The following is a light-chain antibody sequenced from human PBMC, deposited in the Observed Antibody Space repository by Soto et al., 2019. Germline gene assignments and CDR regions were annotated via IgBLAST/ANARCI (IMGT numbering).Light chain of an antibody. Sequence: IQMTQSPPSLSASVGDRVTITCRASQGIRTFLAWFQQKPGKAPKSLVYGASSLQSGVPSGFKASGTGTDFSHTITSLQPEDVATFYCQQDHSYQPSFGQGTKAEIK. V-gene: IGKV1-16*01. J-gene: IGKJ1*01. CDR1: QGIRTF. CDR2: GAS. CDR3: QQDHSYQPS.